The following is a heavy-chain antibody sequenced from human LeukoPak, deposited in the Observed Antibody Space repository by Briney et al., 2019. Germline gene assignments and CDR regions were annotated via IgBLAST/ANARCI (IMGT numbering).Heavy chain of an antibody. Sequence: PGGSLRLSCAASGFTFSSYGMHWVRQAPGKGLERVAVISYDGSNKYYADSVKGRFTISRDNSKNTLYLQMNSLRAEDTAVYYCARDLFKYSYGPTGYWGQGTLVTVSS. CDR1: GFTFSSYG. V-gene: IGHV3-30*03. CDR3: ARDLFKYSYGPTGY. D-gene: IGHD5-18*01. CDR2: ISYDGSNK. J-gene: IGHJ4*02.